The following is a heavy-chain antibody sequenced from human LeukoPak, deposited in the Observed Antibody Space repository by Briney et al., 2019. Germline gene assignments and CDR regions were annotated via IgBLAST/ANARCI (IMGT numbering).Heavy chain of an antibody. V-gene: IGHV1-69*13. CDR2: IIPIFGTA. D-gene: IGHD4-17*01. Sequence: GASVKVSCKASGGTFSSYAISWVRQAPGQGLEWMGGIIPIFGTANYAQKFQGRVTITADESTSTAYMELSSLRSEDTAVYYCAGVRVTTTLIDYWGQGTLVTVSS. J-gene: IGHJ4*02. CDR3: AGVRVTTTLIDY. CDR1: GGTFSSYA.